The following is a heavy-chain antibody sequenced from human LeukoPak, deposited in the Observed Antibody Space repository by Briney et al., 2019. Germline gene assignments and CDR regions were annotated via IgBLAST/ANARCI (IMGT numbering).Heavy chain of an antibody. CDR2: ISISSDYT. J-gene: IGHJ4*02. V-gene: IGHV3-11*05. D-gene: IGHD5-24*01. Sequence: GGSLRLSCAASGCTSSAYYMTWIRQAPGKGVEWVSYISISSDYTNYADSVKGRFTISKDNAKNSLYLQMNSLRAEDTAVYCCARGHTILALGGQGTLVTVSS. CDR3: ARGHTILAL. CDR1: GCTSSAYY.